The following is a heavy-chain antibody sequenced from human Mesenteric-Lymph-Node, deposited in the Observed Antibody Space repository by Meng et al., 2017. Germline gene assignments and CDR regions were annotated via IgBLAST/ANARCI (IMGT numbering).Heavy chain of an antibody. CDR3: ARASYGMDV. J-gene: IGHJ6*02. V-gene: IGHV7-4-1*02. CDR1: CSTFTTIS. Sequence: QLVQSGSELKNPGASVTVSCQASCSTFTTISMNWVRQAPGQGLEWMGWINTHTGNPTYAPGFTGRFVFSLDTSVSTAYLQISSLKAEDTAVYYCARASYGMDVWGQGTTVTVSS. CDR2: INTHTGNP.